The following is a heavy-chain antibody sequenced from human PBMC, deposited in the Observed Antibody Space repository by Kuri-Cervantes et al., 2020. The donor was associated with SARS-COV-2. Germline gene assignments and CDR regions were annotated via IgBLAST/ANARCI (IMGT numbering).Heavy chain of an antibody. CDR2: INHSGST. D-gene: IGHD6-6*01. J-gene: IGHJ3*02. Sequence: SETLSLTCAVYGGSFSGYYWSWIRQPPGKGLEWIGEINHSGSTNYNPSLKSRVTISVDTSKNQFSLKLSSVTAADTAVYYCARRQLVSGLNEDAFDIWGQGTTVTVSS. CDR1: GGSFSGYY. CDR3: ARRQLVSGLNEDAFDI. V-gene: IGHV4-34*01.